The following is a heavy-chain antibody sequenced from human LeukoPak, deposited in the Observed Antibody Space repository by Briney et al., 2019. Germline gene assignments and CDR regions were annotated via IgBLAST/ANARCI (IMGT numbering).Heavy chain of an antibody. CDR3: ATFDILTGYLGY. V-gene: IGHV4-61*02. D-gene: IGHD3-9*01. CDR2: IYTSGST. CDR1: GGSISSGSYY. Sequence: SETLSLTCTVSGGSISSGSYYWSWIRQPAGKGLEWIGRIYTSGSTNYNPSLKSRVTISVDTSKNQFSLKLSSVTAADTAVYYCATFDILTGYLGYWGQGTLVTVSS. J-gene: IGHJ4*02.